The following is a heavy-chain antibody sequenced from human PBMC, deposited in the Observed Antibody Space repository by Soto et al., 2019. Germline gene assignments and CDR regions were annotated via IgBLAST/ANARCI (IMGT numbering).Heavy chain of an antibody. CDR1: GGSMSGYY. CDR2: VYYTGST. Sequence: LSLTCRVSGGSMSGYYWSWIRQAPGKGLEWIGYVYYTGSTNYNPSLQSRVTISVDTSNKQFSLSLRLVTAADTAVYFCARSIAVPSSHIDHWGQGIRVTVSS. J-gene: IGHJ4*02. D-gene: IGHD6-6*01. V-gene: IGHV4-59*01. CDR3: ARSIAVPSSHIDH.